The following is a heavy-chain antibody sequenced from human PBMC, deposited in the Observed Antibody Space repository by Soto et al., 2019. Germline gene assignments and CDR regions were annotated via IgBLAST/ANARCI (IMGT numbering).Heavy chain of an antibody. D-gene: IGHD4-17*01. CDR2: IYYSGST. J-gene: IGHJ4*02. CDR1: GGSISSGGYY. CDR3: AREEPTERFFDY. V-gene: IGHV4-31*03. Sequence: PSETLSLTCTVSGGSISSGGYYWSWIRQHPGKGLEWIGYIYYSGSTYYNPSLKSRVTISVDTSKNQFSLKPSSVTAADTAVYYCAREEPTERFFDYWGQGALVTVSS.